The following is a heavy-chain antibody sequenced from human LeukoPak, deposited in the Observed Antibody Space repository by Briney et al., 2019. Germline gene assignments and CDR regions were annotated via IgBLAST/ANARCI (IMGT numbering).Heavy chain of an antibody. CDR1: GFTFDDYG. CDR3: ARARMRSGSYYRLDYYYGMDV. CDR2: INWNGGST. J-gene: IGHJ6*02. D-gene: IGHD3-10*01. V-gene: IGHV3-20*01. Sequence: GGSLRLSCAASGFTFDDYGMSWVRQAPGKGLEWVSGINWNGGSTGYADSVKGRFTISRDNAKNSLYLQTNSLRAEDTALYHCARARMRSGSYYRLDYYYGMDVWGQGTTVTVSS.